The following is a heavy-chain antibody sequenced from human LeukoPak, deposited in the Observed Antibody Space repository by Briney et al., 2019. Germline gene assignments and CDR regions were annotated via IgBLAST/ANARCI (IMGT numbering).Heavy chain of an antibody. CDR3: AKDQHNWNQGYFDY. Sequence: GRSLILSCAASGFTFSNYAMYWVRQAPVKGLEWVAVISYDGSNKDYADSVKGRFTISRDSSRNTLYLQMDSLGAEDTAVYYCAKDQHNWNQGYFDYWGQGTLVTVSS. J-gene: IGHJ4*02. V-gene: IGHV3-30-3*01. CDR1: GFTFSNYA. D-gene: IGHD1-1*01. CDR2: ISYDGSNK.